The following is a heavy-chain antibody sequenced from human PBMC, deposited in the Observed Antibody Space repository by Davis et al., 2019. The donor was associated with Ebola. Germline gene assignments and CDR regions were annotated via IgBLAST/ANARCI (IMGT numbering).Heavy chain of an antibody. CDR2: IYYTGGT. J-gene: IGHJ4*02. V-gene: IGHV4-59*02. CDR3: ARLYEALDY. D-gene: IGHD3-3*01. Sequence: PGGSLRLSCTVASDSVSGYYWSWIRQPPGKGLEWLGYIYYTGGTKYNPSLKSRVTISRDTAKNHFSLKLTSVTAADTAIYYCARLYEALDYWGQGILVTVSS. CDR1: SDSVSGYY.